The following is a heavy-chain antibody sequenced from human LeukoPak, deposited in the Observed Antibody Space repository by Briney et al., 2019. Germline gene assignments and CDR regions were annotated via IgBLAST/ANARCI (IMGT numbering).Heavy chain of an antibody. D-gene: IGHD3-22*01. CDR2: ISSSSSYI. J-gene: IGHJ4*02. V-gene: IGHV3-21*01. CDR3: AREGYYYDSSGYIPPYYFDY. Sequence: PGGSLRLSCAASGFTFSSYSMNWVRQAPGKGLEWDSSISSSSSYIYYADSVKGRFTISRDNAKNSLYLQMNSLRAEDTAVYYCAREGYYYDSSGYIPPYYFDYWGQGTLVTVSS. CDR1: GFTFSSYS.